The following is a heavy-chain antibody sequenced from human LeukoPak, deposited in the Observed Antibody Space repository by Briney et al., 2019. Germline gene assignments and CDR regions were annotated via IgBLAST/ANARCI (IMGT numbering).Heavy chain of an antibody. CDR3: ASLGGTYDY. V-gene: IGHV4-59*08. CDR1: DGSISNYY. Sequence: PSETLSLTCTVSDGSISNYYWSWIRQPPGKGLGWMGYIYYRGSTNYNPSLKSRVTISIDTSKNQVSLKLSSVTAADTAVYYCASLGGTYDYWGQGTLVTVSS. D-gene: IGHD1-26*01. J-gene: IGHJ4*02. CDR2: IYYRGST.